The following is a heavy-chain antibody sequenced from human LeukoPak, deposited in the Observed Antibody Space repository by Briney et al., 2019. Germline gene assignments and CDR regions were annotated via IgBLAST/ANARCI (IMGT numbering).Heavy chain of an antibody. CDR2: IYYSGST. V-gene: IGHV4-31*03. Sequence: PSETLSLTCTVSGGSISSGGYYWSWFRQHPGKGLEWIGYIYYSGSTYYNPSLKSRVTISVDTSKNQFSLKLSSVTAADTAVYYCATIFGDYYYYYMDVWGKGPRSPSP. J-gene: IGHJ6*03. CDR1: GGSISSGGYY. D-gene: IGHD3-3*01. CDR3: ATIFGDYYYYYMDV.